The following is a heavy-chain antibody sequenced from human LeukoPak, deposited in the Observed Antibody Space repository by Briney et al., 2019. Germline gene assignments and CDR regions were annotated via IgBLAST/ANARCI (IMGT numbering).Heavy chain of an antibody. CDR2: ISYDGSNK. CDR3: AKDSVDIVVVVAASPFDY. CDR1: GFTFSSYE. Sequence: PGGSLRLSCAASGFTFSSYEMNWVRQAPGKGLEWVAVISYDGSNKYYADSVKGRFTISRDNSKNTLYLQMNSLRAEDTAVYYCAKDSVDIVVVVAASPFDYWGQGTLVTVSS. V-gene: IGHV3-30*18. D-gene: IGHD2-15*01. J-gene: IGHJ4*02.